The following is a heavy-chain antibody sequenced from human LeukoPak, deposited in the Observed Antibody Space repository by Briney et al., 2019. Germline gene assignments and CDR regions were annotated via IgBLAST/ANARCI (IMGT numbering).Heavy chain of an antibody. V-gene: IGHV3-15*01. CDR2: IKRKTDGETT. CDR1: GFTFSNAW. D-gene: IGHD2/OR15-2a*01. CDR3: TTYFSYYFDY. J-gene: IGHJ4*02. Sequence: PGGSLRLSCAASGFTFSNAWMSWVRQAPGKGLEWVGRIKRKTDGETTDYSAPVKGRFTISRDDSKNTLYLQMNSLKTEDTAVYYCTTYFSYYFDYWGQGTLVTVSS.